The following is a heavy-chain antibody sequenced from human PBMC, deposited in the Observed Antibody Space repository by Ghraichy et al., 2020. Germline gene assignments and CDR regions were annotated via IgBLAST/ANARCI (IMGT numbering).Heavy chain of an antibody. CDR3: ARQGNCSGGSCYWEDYYYGMDV. V-gene: IGHV4-59*08. CDR1: GGSISSYY. CDR2: IYYSGST. J-gene: IGHJ6*02. Sequence: SETLSLTCTVSGGSISSYYWSWIRQPPGKGLEWIGYIYYSGSTNYNPSLKSRVTISVDTSKNQFSLKLSSVTAADTAVYYCARQGNCSGGSCYWEDYYYGMDVWGQGTTVTVSS. D-gene: IGHD2-15*01.